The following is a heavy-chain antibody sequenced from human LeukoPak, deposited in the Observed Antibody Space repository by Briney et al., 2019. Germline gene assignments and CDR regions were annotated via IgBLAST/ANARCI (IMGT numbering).Heavy chain of an antibody. CDR1: GGSISGSSYY. V-gene: IGHV4-39*02. CDR2: MYNSGTS. D-gene: IGHD7-27*01. J-gene: IGHJ4*02. Sequence: PSETLSLTCTVSGGSISGSSYYWGWIRQPPGKGLEWIGEMYNSGTSTFKPSLRSRVIMFFDESKNHFSLKLNSVTAADTAVYYCARGGNWDFDYWGQGVLVIVSS. CDR3: ARGGNWDFDY.